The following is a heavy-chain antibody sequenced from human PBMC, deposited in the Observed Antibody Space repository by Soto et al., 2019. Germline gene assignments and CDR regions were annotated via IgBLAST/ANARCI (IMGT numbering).Heavy chain of an antibody. CDR2: ISAYNGNT. J-gene: IGHJ3*02. V-gene: IGHV1-18*01. CDR3: ARDHGGSGWYFAFDI. D-gene: IGHD6-19*01. CDR1: GYTFTSYG. Sequence: ALVKVSCKASGYTFTSYGISWVRQAPGQGLEWMGWISAYNGNTNYAQKLQGRVTMTTDTSTSTAYMELRSLRSDDTAVYYCARDHGGSGWYFAFDIWGQGTMVTVSS.